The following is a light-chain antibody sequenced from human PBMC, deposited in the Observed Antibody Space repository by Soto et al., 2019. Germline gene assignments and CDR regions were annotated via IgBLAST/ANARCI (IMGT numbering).Light chain of an antibody. Sequence: QSALTQPTSASGSPGQSVTITCSGTSSDVGEENYVSWYQQHPGKVPKIILYEVSKRPSGVPDRFSGSRSGNTASLTVSGLQAEDEADYYCSSFAGSPVVFGGGTKLTVL. V-gene: IGLV2-8*01. J-gene: IGLJ2*01. CDR1: SSDVGEENY. CDR3: SSFAGSPVV. CDR2: EVS.